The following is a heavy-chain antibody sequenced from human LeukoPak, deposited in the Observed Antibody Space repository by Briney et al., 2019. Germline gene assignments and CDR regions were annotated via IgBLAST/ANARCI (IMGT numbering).Heavy chain of an antibody. CDR3: ARDKSLSYSYYGMDL. Sequence: ASVNVSFKSSGYTFTGYYMHLVRQPPGQGLEWMGWINTNSGGTNYAQKFQGRVTMTRDTSISTAYMELSRLRSDDTAVYYCARDKSLSYSYYGMDLWGQGTTVTVSS. J-gene: IGHJ6*02. D-gene: IGHD5/OR15-5a*01. CDR1: GYTFTGYY. CDR2: INTNSGGT. V-gene: IGHV1-2*02.